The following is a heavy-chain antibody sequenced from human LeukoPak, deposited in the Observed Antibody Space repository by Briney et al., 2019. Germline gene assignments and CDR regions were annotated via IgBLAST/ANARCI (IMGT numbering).Heavy chain of an antibody. Sequence: PSETLSLTCTVSGGSISSYYWSWIRQPPGKGLEWIGYIYHSGSTYYNPSLKSRVTISVDRSKNQISLKLSSVTAADTAVYYCASGQLRDYFYYYMDVWGKGTTVTVSS. D-gene: IGHD6-6*01. J-gene: IGHJ6*03. CDR2: IYHSGST. V-gene: IGHV4-59*12. CDR1: GGSISSYY. CDR3: ASGQLRDYFYYYMDV.